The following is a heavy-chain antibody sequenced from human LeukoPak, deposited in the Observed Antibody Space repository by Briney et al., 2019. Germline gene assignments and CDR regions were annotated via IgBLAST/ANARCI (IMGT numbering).Heavy chain of an antibody. CDR2: LYLSGDT. CDR1: GGSISSYS. Sequence: SETLSLTCTVSGGSISSYSWSWTRRPPGKGLEWIAYLYLSGDTDFNPSIKSRVTLSVDSSKNQFSLKLSSVIAADTAVYYCARRRGDMTTIPDYHYYYMDVWGKGTTVTVSS. D-gene: IGHD5-24*01. V-gene: IGHV4-4*08. J-gene: IGHJ6*03. CDR3: ARRRGDMTTIPDYHYYYMDV.